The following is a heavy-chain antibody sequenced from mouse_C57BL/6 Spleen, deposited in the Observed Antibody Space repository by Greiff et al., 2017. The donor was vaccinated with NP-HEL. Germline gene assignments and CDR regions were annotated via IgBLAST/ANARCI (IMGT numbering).Heavy chain of an antibody. V-gene: IGHV3-6*01. Sequence: DVQLQESGPGLVKPSQSLSLTCSVTGYSITSGYYWNWIRQFPGNKLEWMGYISYDGSNNYNPSLKHRISITRDPSTNQFFLKLNSVTTEDTATYFCERDDYYDYDAWFAYWGQGTLATGSA. CDR2: ISYDGSN. CDR3: ERDDYYDYDAWFAY. J-gene: IGHJ3*01. D-gene: IGHD2-4*01. CDR1: GYSITSGYY.